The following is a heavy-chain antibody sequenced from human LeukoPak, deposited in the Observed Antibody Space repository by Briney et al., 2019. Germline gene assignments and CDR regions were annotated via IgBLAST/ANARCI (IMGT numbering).Heavy chain of an antibody. D-gene: IGHD2-15*01. J-gene: IGHJ4*02. Sequence: SGGSLRLSCAASGFTFSSYAMSWVRKAPGKGLEWVSAISGSGGSTYYADSVKGRFTISRDNSKNTLYLQMNSLRAEDTAVYYCASLDELLTFDYWGQGTLVTVSS. CDR1: GFTFSSYA. CDR2: ISGSGGST. V-gene: IGHV3-23*01. CDR3: ASLDELLTFDY.